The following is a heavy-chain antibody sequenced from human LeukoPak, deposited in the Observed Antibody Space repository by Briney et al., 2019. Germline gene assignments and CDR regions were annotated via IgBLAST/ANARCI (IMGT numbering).Heavy chain of an antibody. J-gene: IGHJ4*02. Sequence: GASVQVSCKASGYTFTSYSINWVRQAPGQGLEWMGWISAYNGNTKYAQKLQGRVTMTTGTSTSTAYMELRSLRSDDTAVYYCARGLGGSGSYFLTFDYWGQGTPVTVSS. V-gene: IGHV1-18*01. CDR3: ARGLGGSGSYFLTFDY. CDR2: ISAYNGNT. CDR1: GYTFTSYS. D-gene: IGHD1-26*01.